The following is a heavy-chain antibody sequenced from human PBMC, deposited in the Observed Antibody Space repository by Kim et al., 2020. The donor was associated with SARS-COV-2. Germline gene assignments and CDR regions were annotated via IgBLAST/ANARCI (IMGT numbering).Heavy chain of an antibody. CDR2: ISGDGGTI. V-gene: IGHV3-43*02. CDR1: GITFQDYA. J-gene: IGHJ6*02. Sequence: GGSLRLSCAASGITFQDYAMHWVRQAPGKGLEWVSLISGDGGTIYYAGSVKGRFTVSRDNSKNSLFLQMNSLRSEDAAIYYCAKENGLIRAATLDYAMDVWGQGTTVTVS. CDR3: AKENGLIRAATLDYAMDV. D-gene: IGHD6-25*01.